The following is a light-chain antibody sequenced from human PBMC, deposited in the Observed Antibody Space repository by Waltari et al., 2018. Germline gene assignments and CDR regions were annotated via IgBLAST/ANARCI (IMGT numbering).Light chain of an antibody. CDR3: QQYDNWPPLT. V-gene: IGKV3-15*01. CDR1: QSFRSN. Sequence: EIVMTQSPATLSVSPGERATLSCRTSQSFRSNYLAWYQQKPGQAPRLLIYGVSTRATGIPASFSGSGFGTEFTLTISSVQAEDFAVYYCQQYDNWPPLTFGQGTRLEIK. CDR2: GVS. J-gene: IGKJ5*01.